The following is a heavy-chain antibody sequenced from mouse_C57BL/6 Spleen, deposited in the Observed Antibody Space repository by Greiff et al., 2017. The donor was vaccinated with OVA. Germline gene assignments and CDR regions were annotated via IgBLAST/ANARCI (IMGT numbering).Heavy chain of an antibody. CDR2: INPYNGGT. V-gene: IGHV1-19*01. D-gene: IGHD4-1*01. Sequence: VQLQQSGPVLVKPGASVKMSCKASGYTFTDYYMNWVKQSHGKSLEWIGVINPYNGGTSYNQKLKGKATLTVDKSSSTAYMELNSLTSEDSAVYYCARVGPGVFDYWGQGTTLTVSS. CDR1: GYTFTDYY. J-gene: IGHJ2*01. CDR3: ARVGPGVFDY.